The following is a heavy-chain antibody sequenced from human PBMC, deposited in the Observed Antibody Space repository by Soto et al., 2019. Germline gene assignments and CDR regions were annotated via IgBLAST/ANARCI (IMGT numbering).Heavy chain of an antibody. D-gene: IGHD3-16*01. Sequence: GGSLRLSCAPSGFFFSDFQFNWVRKAPGGGLEWLSSITGTSAFTEYAESIEGRFTISRDNPNKLLFLHMDNLRPEDTAVYYCARDNLAFQGAFDLWGQGTLVTVSS. J-gene: IGHJ4*02. CDR3: ARDNLAFQGAFDL. CDR2: ITGTSAFT. CDR1: GFFFSDFQ. V-gene: IGHV3-21*01.